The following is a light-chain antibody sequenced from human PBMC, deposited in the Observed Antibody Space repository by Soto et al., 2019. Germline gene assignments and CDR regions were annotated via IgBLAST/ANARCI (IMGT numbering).Light chain of an antibody. CDR3: CSYASSYTV. J-gene: IGLJ2*01. V-gene: IGLV2-11*01. CDR1: SSDVGGYNY. CDR2: DVS. Sequence: QSALTQPRSVSGSPGQSVTISCTGTSSDVGGYNYVSWYQQHPGKAPKLMIYDVSKRPSGVPDRFSGSKSGNTASLTISGHQAEDEANYYCCSYASSYTVFGGGTKLTVL.